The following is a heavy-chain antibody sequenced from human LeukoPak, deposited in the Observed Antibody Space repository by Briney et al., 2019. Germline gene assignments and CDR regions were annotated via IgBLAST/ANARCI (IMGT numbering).Heavy chain of an antibody. CDR1: GFTVSSNY. J-gene: IGHJ4*02. Sequence: GGSLRLSCAVSGFTVSSNYMSWVRQAPGKGLEWVSIIYSGGSTYYADSVKGRFTISRDNSKNTLFLQMNSLRAEDTAVYYCAGRSYYDNSGDFEYWGQGTLVTVSS. CDR3: AGRSYYDNSGDFEY. CDR2: IYSGGST. V-gene: IGHV3-53*01. D-gene: IGHD3-22*01.